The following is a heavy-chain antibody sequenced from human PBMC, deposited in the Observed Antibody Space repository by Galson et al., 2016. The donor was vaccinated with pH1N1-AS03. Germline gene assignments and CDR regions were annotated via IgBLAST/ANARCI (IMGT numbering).Heavy chain of an antibody. V-gene: IGHV1-18*01. Sequence: SVKVSCKASGYKFTSYGVSWVRQAPGQGLEWMGWISGYSINAKYAEKFQGRVTLTTDKSTSTAYMELRSLTSDDTAVYFCARDGDIVIVPSAIDYYGMDVWGQGTTVTVSS. CDR1: GYKFTSYG. J-gene: IGHJ6*02. CDR2: ISGYSINA. CDR3: ARDGDIVIVPSAIDYYGMDV. D-gene: IGHD2-2*01.